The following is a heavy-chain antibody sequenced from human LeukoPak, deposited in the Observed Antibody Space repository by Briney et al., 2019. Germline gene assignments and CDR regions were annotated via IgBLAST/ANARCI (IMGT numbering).Heavy chain of an antibody. D-gene: IGHD3-9*01. V-gene: IGHV3-30*18. CDR3: AKAYYDILTGWGGNALGI. J-gene: IGHJ3*02. Sequence: TGGSLRLSCAASGFTFSSYGMHWVRQAPGKGLEWVAVISYDGSNKNYADSAKGRFTVSRDNSKNTLHLQMNSLRAEDTAVYHCAKAYYDILTGWGGNALGIWGQGTMVTVSS. CDR1: GFTFSSYG. CDR2: ISYDGSNK.